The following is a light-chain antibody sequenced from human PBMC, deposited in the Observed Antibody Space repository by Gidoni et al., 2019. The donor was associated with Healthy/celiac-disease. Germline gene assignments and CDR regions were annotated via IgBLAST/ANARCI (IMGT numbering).Light chain of an antibody. Sequence: SYVLTQPPSVSVDPGQTARITCGGNHIGSKRVHWYQQKPGQAPVLVVYDDSDRPSGIPERFSGSNSGNTATLTISRVEAGDEADDYCQVWDSSSDHPGVFGGGTKLTVL. J-gene: IGLJ3*02. CDR3: QVWDSSSDHPGV. CDR1: HIGSKR. V-gene: IGLV3-21*02. CDR2: DDS.